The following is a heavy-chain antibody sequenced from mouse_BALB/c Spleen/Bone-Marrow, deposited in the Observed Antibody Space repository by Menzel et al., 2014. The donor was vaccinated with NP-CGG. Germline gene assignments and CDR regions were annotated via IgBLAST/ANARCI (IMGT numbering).Heavy chain of an antibody. Sequence: VQLQQSGAELVKPGASVKLSCTASGFNIKDTYMHWVKQRPEQGLEWIGRIDPADGNTKYDPKFQGKATITADTSSNTAYLQLSSLTSEDTAVYYCARGSSSYGWYFDVWGAGTTVTVSS. CDR2: IDPADGNT. J-gene: IGHJ1*01. V-gene: IGHV14-3*02. CDR1: GFNIKDTY. CDR3: ARGSSSYGWYFDV. D-gene: IGHD1-1*01.